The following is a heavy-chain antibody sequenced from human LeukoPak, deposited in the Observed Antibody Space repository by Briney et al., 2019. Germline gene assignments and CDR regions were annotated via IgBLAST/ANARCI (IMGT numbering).Heavy chain of an antibody. J-gene: IGHJ4*02. D-gene: IGHD2-8*01. V-gene: IGHV4-34*01. CDR1: GGSFSGYS. CDR3: ARVGGVRSVGY. Sequence: SETLSLTCAVYGGSFSGYSWSWIRQPPGKGLEWIGEINHSGSTNYNPSLKSRVTISVDTSKNQFSLKLSSVTAADTAVYYCARVGGVRSVGYWGQGTLVTVSS. CDR2: INHSGST.